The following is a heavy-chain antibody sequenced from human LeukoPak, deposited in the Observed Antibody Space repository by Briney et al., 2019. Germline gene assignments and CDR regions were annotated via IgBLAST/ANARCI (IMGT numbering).Heavy chain of an antibody. V-gene: IGHV3-33*06. CDR2: IWYDGSEK. CDR1: GFTFSSYA. CDR3: AKDLTTGTLSFDY. J-gene: IGHJ4*02. D-gene: IGHD1-1*01. Sequence: GGSLRLSCAASGFTFSSYAMSWVRQAPGKGLEWVAVIWYDGSEKYYADSVKGRFTISRDNSKNTLYLQMNSLRAEDTALYYCAKDLTTGTLSFDYWGQGTLVTVSS.